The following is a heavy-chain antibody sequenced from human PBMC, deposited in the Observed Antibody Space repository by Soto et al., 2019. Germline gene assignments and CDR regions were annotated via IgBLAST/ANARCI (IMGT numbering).Heavy chain of an antibody. Sequence: GGSLRLSCASSGFTFSIYAMRWVLQAPGKGLEWVAVISYDGSNKYYADSVKGRFTISRDNSKNTLYLQMNSLRAEDTAVYYCARDSSGWTFDYWGQGTLVTVPS. CDR1: GFTFSIYA. D-gene: IGHD6-19*01. CDR2: ISYDGSNK. CDR3: ARDSSGWTFDY. J-gene: IGHJ4*02. V-gene: IGHV3-30-3*01.